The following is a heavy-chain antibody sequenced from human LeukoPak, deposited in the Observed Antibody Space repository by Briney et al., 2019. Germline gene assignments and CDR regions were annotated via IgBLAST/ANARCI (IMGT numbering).Heavy chain of an antibody. CDR1: GFIFSDYG. CDR3: ARWGGTRQYYFDY. J-gene: IGHJ4*02. D-gene: IGHD1-1*01. Sequence: GGSLRLSCAVSGFIFSDYGFHWVRQAPGKGLEWVAVTRFDGSIKQYADSVKGRFTISRDYSKNTLYLQMNFLKSEETAVYYCARWGGTRQYYFDYWGQGTLVTVSS. V-gene: IGHV3-33*01. CDR2: TRFDGSIK.